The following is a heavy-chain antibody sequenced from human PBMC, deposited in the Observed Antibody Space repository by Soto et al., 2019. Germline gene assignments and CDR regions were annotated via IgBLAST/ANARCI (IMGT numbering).Heavy chain of an antibody. Sequence: GESQKISCKGCGYSFTNYWIGWVRQMPGKGLEWMGIIYPGDSDTRYSPSFQDQVTISADKSISTAYLQWSSLKASDTAMYYCARPRYSSGWYEPIDYWGKGTLVTV. J-gene: IGHJ4*02. CDR1: GYSFTNYW. CDR2: IYPGDSDT. CDR3: ARPRYSSGWYEPIDY. V-gene: IGHV5-51*01. D-gene: IGHD6-19*01.